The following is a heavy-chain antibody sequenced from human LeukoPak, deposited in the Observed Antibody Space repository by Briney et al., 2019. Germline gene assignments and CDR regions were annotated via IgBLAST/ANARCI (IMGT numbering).Heavy chain of an antibody. CDR1: GDPIRSSY. Sequence: SETLSLTCTVSGDPIRSSYWSWIRQPPGKGLEWIGYIYYTGTTTYNPSLKSRVTISVDTSKNQFSLNLSSVTAADTAVYYCARDYHFDPWGQGTLVTVSS. CDR3: ARDYHFDP. CDR2: IYYTGTT. V-gene: IGHV4-59*01. D-gene: IGHD1-14*01. J-gene: IGHJ5*02.